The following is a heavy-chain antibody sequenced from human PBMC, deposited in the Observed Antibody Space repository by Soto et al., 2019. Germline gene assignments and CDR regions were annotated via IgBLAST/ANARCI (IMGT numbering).Heavy chain of an antibody. J-gene: IGHJ4*02. CDR2: IYHSGNT. V-gene: IGHV4-39*01. D-gene: IGHD5-18*01. Sequence: SETLSLTCSVSGDSIGSSTNYWGWIRQPPGKGLEWIGTIYHSGNTYHNPTLKSRVAISVDMSKNQFSLRLNSVTAADTAVYYCARHEWLQLWLVTEYWGQGALVTVSS. CDR3: ARHEWLQLWLVTEY. CDR1: GDSIGSSTNY.